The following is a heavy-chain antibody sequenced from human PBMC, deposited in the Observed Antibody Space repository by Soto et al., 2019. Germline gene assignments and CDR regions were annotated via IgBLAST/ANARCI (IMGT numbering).Heavy chain of an antibody. Sequence: ETLSLTCTVSGGSISSYYWTWIRQPPGKGLEWIGYIHYSGSTNYNPSLKSRVSISVDTPKNQFSLKLSSVTAADTAVYFCASSKYDVVAGSVWFDPWGQGTLVTVSS. V-gene: IGHV4-59*01. D-gene: IGHD2-21*01. J-gene: IGHJ5*02. CDR3: ASSKYDVVAGSVWFDP. CDR2: IHYSGST. CDR1: GGSISSYY.